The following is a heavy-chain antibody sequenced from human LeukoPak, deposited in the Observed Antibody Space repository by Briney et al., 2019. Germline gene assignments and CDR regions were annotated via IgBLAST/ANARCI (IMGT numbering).Heavy chain of an antibody. J-gene: IGHJ4*02. CDR2: IYSTGST. Sequence: KTSETLSLTCTVSGGSISSGSSYWSWIRQPAGKGLEWIGRIYSTGSTNYNPSLKSRVTISVDTSKKQFSLKLTSVTAADTAVYYCARGGERLGNYWGQGTLVTVSS. CDR1: GGSISSGSSY. V-gene: IGHV4-61*02. CDR3: ARGGERLGNY. D-gene: IGHD1-1*01.